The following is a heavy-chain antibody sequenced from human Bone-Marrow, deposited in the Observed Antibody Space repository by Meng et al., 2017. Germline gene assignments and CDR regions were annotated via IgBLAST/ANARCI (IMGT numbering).Heavy chain of an antibody. J-gene: IGHJ4*02. CDR3: AKRSCSRPSCAFDY. CDR2: ISGSGGST. CDR1: GFTFSSYA. V-gene: IGHV3-23*01. D-gene: IGHD2-2*01. Sequence: EVQPLESGGGFVQRGGSLRLSCAASGFTFSSYAMTWVRSSPGKGVEWVSGISGSGGSTYYAASVKGRFTISRDNSNNTLYLEMNSLRAEDTAVYYCAKRSCSRPSCAFDYWGQGTLVTVSS.